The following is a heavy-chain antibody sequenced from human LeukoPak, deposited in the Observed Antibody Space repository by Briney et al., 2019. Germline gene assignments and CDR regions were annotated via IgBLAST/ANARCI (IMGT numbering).Heavy chain of an antibody. J-gene: IGHJ2*01. D-gene: IGHD4-23*01. CDR3: ARGLDGNSIWYFDL. CDR1: GFTFSDNY. Sequence: GGSLRLSCAASGFTFSDNYMSWIRQAPGKGLEWVSYINSGSNSIHYADSVKGRFTISRDNARSSLYLQMNSLRDEDTAVYYCARGLDGNSIWYFDLWGRGTLVSVSS. CDR2: INSGSNSI. V-gene: IGHV3-11*06.